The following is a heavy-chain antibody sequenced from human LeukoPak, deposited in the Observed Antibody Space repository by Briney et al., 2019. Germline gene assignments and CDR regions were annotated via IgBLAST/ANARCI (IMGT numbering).Heavy chain of an antibody. V-gene: IGHV3-30*18. CDR2: ISYGGNDK. J-gene: IGHJ4*02. D-gene: IGHD1-26*01. CDR1: GFSFSTYG. CDR3: AKEVGTFTLDY. Sequence: PGGSLRLSCAASGFSFSTYGMHWVRQAPGKGLEWVTVISYGGNDKYYADSVKGRFTISRDNSRNTLYLQMNSLRVQDTAVYYCAKEVGTFTLDYWGQGTLVTVSS.